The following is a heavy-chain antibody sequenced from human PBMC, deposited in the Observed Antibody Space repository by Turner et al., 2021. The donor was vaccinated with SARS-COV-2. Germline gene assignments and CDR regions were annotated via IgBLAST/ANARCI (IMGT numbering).Heavy chain of an antibody. V-gene: IGHV3-7*01. CDR2: IKEDGSEK. CDR1: GFTFSSYW. CDR3: ARSGLYYYDSSAYYSTAFDI. J-gene: IGHJ3*02. D-gene: IGHD3-22*01. Sequence: EVQLVESGGGLVQPGRSLRLSCAASGFTFSSYWMSWVRQAPGKGLEWVANIKEDGSEKYYVDSVKGRFTVSRDNAKNSLYLQMNSLRAEDTAVYYCARSGLYYYDSSAYYSTAFDIWGQGTMVTVSS.